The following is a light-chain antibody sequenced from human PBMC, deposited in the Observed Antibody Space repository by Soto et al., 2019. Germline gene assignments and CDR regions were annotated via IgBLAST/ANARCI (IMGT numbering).Light chain of an antibody. J-gene: IGKJ3*01. Sequence: DIPMTQSPSTLSASVGDRVTITYRASQSMTSWLAWYQQKPGKAPKLLIYKASSLESGVPSRFSGSGSGTEFTLTISSLQPDDFATYYCQQYNSYPFTFGPGTKVDIK. CDR3: QQYNSYPFT. CDR2: KAS. CDR1: QSMTSW. V-gene: IGKV1-5*03.